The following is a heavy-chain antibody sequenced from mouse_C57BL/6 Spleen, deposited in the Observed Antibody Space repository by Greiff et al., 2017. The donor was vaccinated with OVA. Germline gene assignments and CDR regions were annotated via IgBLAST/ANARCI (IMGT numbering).Heavy chain of an antibody. CDR1: GYAFSSSW. D-gene: IGHD2-4*01. J-gene: IGHJ3*01. CDR3: ARGGYDYDWGFAY. Sequence: VKLQESGPELVKPGASVKISCKASGYAFSSSWMNWVKQRPGKGLEWIGRIYPGDGDTNYNGKFKGKATLTADKSSSTAYMQLSSLTSEDSAVYFCARGGYDYDWGFAYWGQGTLVTVSA. V-gene: IGHV1-82*01. CDR2: IYPGDGDT.